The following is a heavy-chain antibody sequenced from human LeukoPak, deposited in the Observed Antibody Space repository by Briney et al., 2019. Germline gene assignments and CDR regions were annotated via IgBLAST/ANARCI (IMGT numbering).Heavy chain of an antibody. CDR3: ASGTYYYGSGSYHLPYYYYYMDV. J-gene: IGHJ6*03. CDR2: IYTSGST. D-gene: IGHD3-10*01. V-gene: IGHV4-4*07. Sequence: SETLSLTCTVSGASISNYYWSWIRQPAGKGLEWIGRIYTSGSTNYNPSLKSRVTISVDTSKNQFSLKLSSVTAADTAVYYCASGTYYYGSGSYHLPYYYYYMDVWGKGTTVTISS. CDR1: GASISNYY.